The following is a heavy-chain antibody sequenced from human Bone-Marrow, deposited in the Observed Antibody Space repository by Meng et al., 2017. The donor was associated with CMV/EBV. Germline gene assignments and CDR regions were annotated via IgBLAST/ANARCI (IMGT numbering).Heavy chain of an antibody. V-gene: IGHV4-39*01. CDR1: GGSISSSSYY. J-gene: IGHJ4*02. CDR3: ARRWSTSCLDY. D-gene: IGHD2-2*01. Sequence: GSLRLSCTVSGGSISSSSYYWGWIRQPPGKGLEWIGSIYYSGSTYYNPSLKSRVTISVDTSKNQFSLKLSSVTAADTAVYYCARRWSTSCLDYWGQGTLVTVSS. CDR2: IYYSGST.